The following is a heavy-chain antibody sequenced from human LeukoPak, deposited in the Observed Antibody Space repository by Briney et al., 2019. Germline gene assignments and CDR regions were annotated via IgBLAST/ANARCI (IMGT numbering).Heavy chain of an antibody. J-gene: IGHJ4*02. CDR2: IWYDGSIN. CDR3: ARDSTSMVSSHFDY. V-gene: IGHV3-33*01. D-gene: IGHD5-18*01. Sequence: PGRSLRLSCAASGFTFSSYGMHWVRQAPGKGLEWVAVIWYDGSINYYADSVKGRFTISRDNSKNTLNLQMNSLRAEDTAVYYCARDSTSMVSSHFDYWGLGTLVTASS. CDR1: GFTFSSYG.